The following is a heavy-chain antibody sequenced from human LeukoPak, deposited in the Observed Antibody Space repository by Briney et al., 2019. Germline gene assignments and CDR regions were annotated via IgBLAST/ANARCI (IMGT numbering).Heavy chain of an antibody. V-gene: IGHV3-11*06. J-gene: IGHJ4*02. CDR3: ARGAPGISAADY. D-gene: IGHD6-13*01. CDR2: ISSSNTYT. CDR1: GFTFSDYY. Sequence: GGSLRLSCAASGFTFSDYYMSWIRQAPGKGLEWVSYISSSNTYTNYADSVKGRFTISRDNAKNSLYLQMNSLRAEDTAVYYCARGAPGISAADYWGLGTVVTVSS.